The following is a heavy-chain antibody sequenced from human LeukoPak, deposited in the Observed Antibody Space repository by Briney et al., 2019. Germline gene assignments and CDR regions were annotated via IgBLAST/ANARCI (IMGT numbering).Heavy chain of an antibody. V-gene: IGHV3-73*01. Sequence: GGSLRLSCAASGFTFSGSAMHWVRQASGKGLEWVGRIRSKATSYATAYAASVKGRFTISRDDSKNTAYLQMNSLKTEDTAVYYCTKPMTTVTTQHAFDIWGQGTMVTVSS. D-gene: IGHD4-17*01. J-gene: IGHJ3*02. CDR2: IRSKATSYAT. CDR1: GFTFSGSA. CDR3: TKPMTTVTTQHAFDI.